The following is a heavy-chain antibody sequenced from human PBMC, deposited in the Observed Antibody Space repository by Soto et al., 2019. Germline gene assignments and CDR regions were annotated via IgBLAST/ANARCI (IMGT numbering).Heavy chain of an antibody. J-gene: IGHJ5*02. V-gene: IGHV1-18*01. CDR3: ARDPVGGNWFDP. Sequence: QVQLVQSGAEVKKPGASVKVSCKASGYTFTTYGISWVRQAPGQGLEWMGWINPYNGNTNYAQKLQGRVTMTTDTSPSTDYMELRSLRSDDTAVYYCARDPVGGNWFDPWGQGTLVTVSS. CDR1: GYTFTTYG. CDR2: INPYNGNT. D-gene: IGHD1-26*01.